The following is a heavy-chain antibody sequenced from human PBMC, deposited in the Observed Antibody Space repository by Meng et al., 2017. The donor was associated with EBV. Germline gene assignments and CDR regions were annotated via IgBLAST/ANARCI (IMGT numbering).Heavy chain of an antibody. CDR2: LIPMSDAP. D-gene: IGHD3-10*01. CDR3: ASESGRGFTPDY. Sequence: QGLLVQSGAELKKPGSSVKVSCKTSGGTFRSDAVSWVRQAPGQGLEWMGGLIPMSDAPHYAQKFQGRVTMTADESTNTHYMDLSGLRFEDTAVYYCASESGRGFTPDYWGQGTLVTVSS. CDR1: GGTFRSDA. V-gene: IGHV1-69*01. J-gene: IGHJ4*02.